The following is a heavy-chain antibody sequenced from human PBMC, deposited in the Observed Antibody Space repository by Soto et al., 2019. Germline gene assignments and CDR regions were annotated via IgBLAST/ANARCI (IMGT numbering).Heavy chain of an antibody. J-gene: IGHJ4*02. D-gene: IGHD2-21*02. CDR1: GFTFSSYA. V-gene: IGHV3-30-3*01. Sequence: GGSLRLSCAASGFTFSSYAMHWVRQAPGKGLEWVAVISYDGSNKYYADSVKGRFTISRDNSKNTLYLQMNSLRAEDTAVYYCARDSVVTAMGGFFDYWGQGTLVTVSS. CDR3: ARDSVVTAMGGFFDY. CDR2: ISYDGSNK.